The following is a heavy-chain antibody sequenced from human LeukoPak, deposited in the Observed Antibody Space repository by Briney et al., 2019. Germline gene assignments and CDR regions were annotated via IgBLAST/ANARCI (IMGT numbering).Heavy chain of an antibody. J-gene: IGHJ4*02. D-gene: IGHD1-26*01. CDR1: GFTFSSYS. V-gene: IGHV3-7*03. Sequence: PGGSLRLSCAASGFTFSSYSMNWVRQAPGKGLEWVANINKDGGEKYYVDSVKGRFTISRDNTKNSLYLQTNSLRADDTAVYYCVKDSPPRYSGSPPAYWGQGTLVTVSS. CDR2: INKDGGEK. CDR3: VKDSPPRYSGSPPAY.